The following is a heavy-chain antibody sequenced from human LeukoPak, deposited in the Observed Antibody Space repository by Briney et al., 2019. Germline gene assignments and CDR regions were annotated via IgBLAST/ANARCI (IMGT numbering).Heavy chain of an antibody. V-gene: IGHV2-5*01. J-gene: IGHJ4*02. D-gene: IGHD4-17*01. Sequence: SGPTPVNPTQTLTLTCTFSGFSLSTSGVGVGWIRQPPGKALEWLALIYWNNDNRYSPSLKTRPTITKDTSKNQVVLTMTEMDPVDTATYYCAHYGDYRFMYYFDYWGQGTLVTVSS. CDR3: AHYGDYRFMYYFDY. CDR2: IYWNNDN. CDR1: GFSLSTSGVG.